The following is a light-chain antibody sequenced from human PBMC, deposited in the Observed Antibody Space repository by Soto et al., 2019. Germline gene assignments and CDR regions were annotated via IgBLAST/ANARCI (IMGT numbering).Light chain of an antibody. CDR3: QQCSSFPWT. J-gene: IGKJ1*01. CDR2: AAS. Sequence: DIQMTQSPSSVSASVGDRVTITCRASQGIDNWLAWYQQKQGKAPKLLISAASSLQSGVPSRFSGSGSGTEFTLTISSLQPEDFATYFCQQCSSFPWTFGQVTKVEIK. V-gene: IGKV1-12*01. CDR1: QGIDNW.